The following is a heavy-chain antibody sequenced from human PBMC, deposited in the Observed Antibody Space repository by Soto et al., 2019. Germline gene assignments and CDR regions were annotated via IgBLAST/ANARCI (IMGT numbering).Heavy chain of an antibody. CDR1: GSTFTRYS. Sequence: LRLSCAASGSTFTRYSMNWVRQAPGKGLEWVSSISSTTNYIYYGDSMKGRFTISRDNAKNSLYLEMNSLRAEDTAVYYCARESEDLTSNFDYWGQGTLVTVSS. V-gene: IGHV3-21*06. CDR3: ARESEDLTSNFDY. J-gene: IGHJ4*02. CDR2: ISSTTNYI.